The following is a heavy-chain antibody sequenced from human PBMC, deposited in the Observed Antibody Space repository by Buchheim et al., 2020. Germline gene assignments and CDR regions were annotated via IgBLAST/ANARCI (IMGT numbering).Heavy chain of an antibody. D-gene: IGHD3-10*01. CDR1: GGSINSQY. CDR2: IFDSGST. J-gene: IGHJ4*02. CDR3: ASYVRSGNYMFDS. Sequence: CTVSGGSINSQYWSWIRQPPGKALEWMGYIFDSGSTRYSPSLESRVTFSLDTSKSQFSLRLSSVTAADTAVYSCASYVRSGNYMFDSWGQGAL. V-gene: IGHV4-59*11.